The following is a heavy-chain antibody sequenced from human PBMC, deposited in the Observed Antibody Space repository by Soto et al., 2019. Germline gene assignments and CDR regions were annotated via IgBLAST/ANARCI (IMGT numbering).Heavy chain of an antibody. CDR3: ARDRLITRPLTGPFDH. CDR1: GYTFTGYP. CDR2: INPGNGGT. V-gene: IGHV1-3*01. Sequence: QVHLVQSGADVKKPGASVKVSCKSSGYTFTGYPMHWVRQAPGQRPEWMGWINPGNGGTKYSQKFQGRVTITSDASASTVYMELTGLTSEDTAVYYCARDRLITRPLTGPFDHWGQGALVTVSS. D-gene: IGHD1-20*01. J-gene: IGHJ4*02.